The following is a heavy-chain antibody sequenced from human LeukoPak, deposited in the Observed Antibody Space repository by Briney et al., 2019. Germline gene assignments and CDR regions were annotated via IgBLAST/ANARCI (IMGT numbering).Heavy chain of an antibody. CDR2: IYHSGSI. Sequence: SETLSLTCTVSGYSISNGYYWGWIRQPPGKGLEWIGSIYHSGSIYYNPSLKSRVTISVDTSKNQLSLKLSSVTAADTAVYYCARVMEDGTSMEFHYWGQGTLVTVSS. D-gene: IGHD5-18*01. CDR3: ARVMEDGTSMEFHY. CDR1: GYSISNGYY. J-gene: IGHJ4*02. V-gene: IGHV4-38-2*02.